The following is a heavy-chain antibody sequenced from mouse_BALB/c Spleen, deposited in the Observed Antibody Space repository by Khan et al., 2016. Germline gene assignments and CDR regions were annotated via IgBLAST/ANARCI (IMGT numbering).Heavy chain of an antibody. Sequence: EVELVESGGGLVKPGGSLKLSCAASGFTFSDYYMYWVRQTPEKRLEWVATISAGGSYTYYPDSVKGRFTISRATATNNLYLQMSSLRSEDTAMYYCAREGLRRGFAYWGQGTLVTVSA. D-gene: IGHD2-4*01. J-gene: IGHJ3*01. CDR2: ISAGGSYT. CDR1: GFTFSDYY. CDR3: AREGLRRGFAY. V-gene: IGHV5-4*02.